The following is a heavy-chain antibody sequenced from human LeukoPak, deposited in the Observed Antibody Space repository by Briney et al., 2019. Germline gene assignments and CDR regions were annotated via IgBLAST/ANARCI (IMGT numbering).Heavy chain of an antibody. CDR2: IYPGDSDI. CDR3: ARQKYYDILTGFDYYYMDV. D-gene: IGHD3-9*01. Sequence: GESLKISCKGSGYSFTSYWIGWVRQMPGKGLEWMGIIYPGDSDIRYSPSFQGQVTISADKSISTAYLQWSSLKASDTAMYYCARQKYYDILTGFDYYYMDVWAKGTTVTVSS. CDR1: GYSFTSYW. J-gene: IGHJ6*03. V-gene: IGHV5-51*01.